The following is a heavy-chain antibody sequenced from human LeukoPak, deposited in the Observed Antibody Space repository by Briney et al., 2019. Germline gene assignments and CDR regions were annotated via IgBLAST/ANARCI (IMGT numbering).Heavy chain of an antibody. CDR2: IYHSGST. Sequence: SETLSLTCTVSGYSISSGYYWGWIRQPPEKGLGWVGSIYHSGSTYYHPSLKSRVTISVDTSKNQFSLKLSSATAADTAVYYCARRLLDPGIAAAGTRGEFDYWGQGTLVTVSS. D-gene: IGHD6-13*01. CDR3: ARRLLDPGIAAAGTRGEFDY. CDR1: GYSISSGYY. V-gene: IGHV4-38-2*02. J-gene: IGHJ4*02.